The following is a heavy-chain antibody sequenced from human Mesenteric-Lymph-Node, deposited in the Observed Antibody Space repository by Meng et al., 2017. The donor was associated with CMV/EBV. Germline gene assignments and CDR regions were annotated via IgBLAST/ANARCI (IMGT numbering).Heavy chain of an antibody. CDR1: GFSFSTYW. D-gene: IGHD6-13*01. CDR2: IKKDGSEK. J-gene: IGHJ4*02. CDR3: STASSSWFVGEDY. Sequence: GGSLRLSCAASGFSFSTYWMSWIRQVPGKGLEWVANIKKDGSEKYYVDSVKGRFIVSRDNAEKSLYLQMNSLRVEDTALYFCSTASSSWFVGEDYWGQGTLVTVSS. V-gene: IGHV3-7*01.